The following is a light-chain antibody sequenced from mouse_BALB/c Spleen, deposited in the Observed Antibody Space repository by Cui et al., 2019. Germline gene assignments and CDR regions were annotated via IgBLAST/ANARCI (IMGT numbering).Light chain of an antibody. Sequence: QIVLTQSPAIMSASPGEEITLTCSASSSVSHMHWYQQKSGTSPKLLIYSTSNLASGVPSRFSGSGSGTFYSLTISSVEAEDAADYYCHQWSSYPWTFGGGTKLEIK. J-gene: IGKJ1*01. V-gene: IGKV4-80*01. CDR3: HQWSSYPWT. CDR1: SSVSH. CDR2: STS.